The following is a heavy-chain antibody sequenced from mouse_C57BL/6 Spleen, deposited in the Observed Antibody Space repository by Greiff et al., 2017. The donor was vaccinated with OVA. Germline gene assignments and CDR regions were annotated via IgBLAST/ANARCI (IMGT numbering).Heavy chain of an antibody. J-gene: IGHJ4*01. CDR3: ARDHYYGSRYYSMDY. Sequence: VQLQQSGAELVRPGTSVKVSCKASGYSFTNYLIEWVKQRPGQGLEWIGVINPGSGGTNYNEQFKGKATLTADKSSSTAYMQLSSLTSEDSAVYFCARDHYYGSRYYSMDYWGQGTSVTVSS. CDR2: INPGSGGT. CDR1: GYSFTNYL. V-gene: IGHV1-54*01. D-gene: IGHD1-1*01.